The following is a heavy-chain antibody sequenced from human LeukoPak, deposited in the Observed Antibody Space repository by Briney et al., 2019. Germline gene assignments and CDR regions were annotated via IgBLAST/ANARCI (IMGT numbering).Heavy chain of an antibody. CDR2: ISYDGSNK. CDR1: GFTFSSYA. Sequence: GGSLRLSCAASGFTFSSYAMHWVRQAPGKGLEWVAVISYDGSNKYYADSVKGRFTISRDNSKNTLYLQMNSLRAEDTAVHYCARDNFTYYEMNDAFDIWGQGTMVTVSS. V-gene: IGHV3-30-3*01. CDR3: ARDNFTYYEMNDAFDI. J-gene: IGHJ3*02. D-gene: IGHD3-22*01.